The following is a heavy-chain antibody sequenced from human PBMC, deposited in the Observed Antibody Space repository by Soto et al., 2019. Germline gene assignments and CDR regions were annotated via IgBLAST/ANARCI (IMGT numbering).Heavy chain of an antibody. CDR3: ANLAAAGTGFDY. V-gene: IGHV1-24*01. J-gene: IGHJ4*02. CDR1: GYTLTELS. D-gene: IGHD6-13*01. CDR2: FDPEDGET. Sequence: ASVKVSCKVSGYTLTELSMHWVRQAPGKGLEWMGGFDPEDGETIYAQKFQGRVTMTEDTSTDTAYMELSSLRSEDTAVYYCANLAAAGTGFDYWGQGTLVTVSS.